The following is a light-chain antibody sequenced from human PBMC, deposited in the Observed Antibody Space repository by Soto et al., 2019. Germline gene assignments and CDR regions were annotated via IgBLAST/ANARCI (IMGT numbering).Light chain of an antibody. CDR1: QRISSW. CDR2: DAS. J-gene: IGKJ4*01. CDR3: QQYSRYSLT. Sequence: DIQMTQSPSTLSASVGDRVTITCRASQRISSWLAWYQQKPGKAPKLLVYDASSLESGVPSRFSGSGSDTDFTLTINNLQPDDFATYHCQQYSRYSLTFGGGTKVEIK. V-gene: IGKV1-5*01.